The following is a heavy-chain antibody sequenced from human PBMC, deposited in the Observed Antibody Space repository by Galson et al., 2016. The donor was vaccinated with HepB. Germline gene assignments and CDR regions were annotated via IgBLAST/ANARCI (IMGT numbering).Heavy chain of an antibody. CDR1: GFPFSSYG. D-gene: IGHD1-26*01. CDR2: IWYDGSRK. J-gene: IGHJ3*02. V-gene: IGHV3-33*01. Sequence: SLRLSCAASGFPFSSYGIHWVRQAPGKGLEWVAVIWYDGSRKYYVDSVRGRFTISRDNFKNIVYLQMNSLRAEDTAVYYCARDRRSGSYGDDFHIWGQGTMVTVSS. CDR3: ARDRRSGSYGDDFHI.